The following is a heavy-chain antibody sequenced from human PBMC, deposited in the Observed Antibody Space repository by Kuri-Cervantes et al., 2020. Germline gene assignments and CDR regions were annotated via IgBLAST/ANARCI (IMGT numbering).Heavy chain of an antibody. J-gene: IGHJ4*02. V-gene: IGHV1-46*01. D-gene: IGHD3-9*01. CDR3: ARGRQSRLRYFDWYRTYYFDY. Sequence: ASVKVSCKASGGTFSSYAISWVRQAPGQGLEWMGIINPSGGSTSYAQKFQGRVTMTRDTSTSTVYMELSSLRSEDTAVYYCARGRQSRLRYFDWYRTYYFDYWGQGTLVTVSS. CDR2: INPSGGST. CDR1: GGTFSSYA.